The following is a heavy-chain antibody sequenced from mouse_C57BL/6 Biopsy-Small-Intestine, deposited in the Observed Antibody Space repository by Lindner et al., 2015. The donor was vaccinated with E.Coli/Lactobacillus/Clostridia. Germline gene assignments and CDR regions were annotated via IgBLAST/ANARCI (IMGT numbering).Heavy chain of an antibody. V-gene: IGHV1-53*01. J-gene: IGHJ1*03. CDR1: GYTFAKYH. CDR3: ARGYFYMDV. CDR2: INPSGGGP. Sequence: SVKVSCKASGYTFAKYHIHWVRRAPGQGLEWMGIINPSGGGPTYAQKFQGRVTLTRDTSTSTVYMELNSLKSEDTALYYCARGYFYMDVWGTGTTVIVSS.